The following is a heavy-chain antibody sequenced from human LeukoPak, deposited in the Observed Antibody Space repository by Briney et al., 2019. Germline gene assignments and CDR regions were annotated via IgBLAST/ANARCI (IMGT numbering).Heavy chain of an antibody. CDR1: GYTLTELS. V-gene: IGHV1-24*01. D-gene: IGHD3-10*01. CDR3: ASEPEYYGLGSPFHY. Sequence: GASVKVSCKVYGYTLTELSMHWVRQAPGKGLEWMGGFDPEDGQTIYAQKFQGRVTMTEDTSTNTAYMELSSLRSEDTAVYYCASEPEYYGLGSPFHYWGQGTLVPVSS. J-gene: IGHJ4*02. CDR2: FDPEDGQT.